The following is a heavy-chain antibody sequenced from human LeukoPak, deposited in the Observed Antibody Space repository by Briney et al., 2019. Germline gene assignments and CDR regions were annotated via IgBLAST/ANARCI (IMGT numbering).Heavy chain of an antibody. CDR1: GDSINSYY. J-gene: IGHJ4*02. CDR2: IYYSGST. V-gene: IGHV4-59*01. D-gene: IGHD3-10*01. Sequence: PSETLSLTCTVSGDSINSYYWSWIRQPPGKGLEWIGYIYYSGSTDYNPSLRSRVTISLDTSKNQFSLILSSVTAADTAMYYCARFLYGSGNDYWGQGTLVTVSS. CDR3: ARFLYGSGNDY.